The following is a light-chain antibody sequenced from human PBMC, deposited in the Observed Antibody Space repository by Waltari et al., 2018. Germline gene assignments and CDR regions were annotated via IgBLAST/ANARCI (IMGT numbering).Light chain of an antibody. Sequence: DIQMTQSPSTLSASVGVSVTFTCRASQTFKTWLAWHQQKPGKAPKLLIYNASTLESGVPSRFSGSGSGTEYTLTISSLQPDDFATYYCLQYNGEPRTFGQGTKVEV. CDR1: QTFKTW. V-gene: IGKV1-5*03. CDR3: LQYNGEPRT. J-gene: IGKJ1*01. CDR2: NAS.